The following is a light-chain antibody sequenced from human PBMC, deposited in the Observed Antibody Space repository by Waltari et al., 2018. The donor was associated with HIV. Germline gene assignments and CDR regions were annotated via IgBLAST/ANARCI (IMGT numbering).Light chain of an antibody. Sequence: EIVLTQSPATLSLSPGERATLSCRASQSVSNYLAWYQQKPGQAPGLLIYGASSRATGIPARFSGSGSGTDFTLTISGLEPGDFAVYYCQQRSNWPITFGQGTRLEIK. CDR3: QQRSNWPIT. CDR1: QSVSNY. V-gene: IGKV3-11*01. J-gene: IGKJ5*01. CDR2: GAS.